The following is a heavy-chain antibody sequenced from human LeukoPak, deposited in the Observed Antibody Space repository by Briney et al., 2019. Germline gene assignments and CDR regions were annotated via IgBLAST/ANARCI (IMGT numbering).Heavy chain of an antibody. J-gene: IGHJ4*02. Sequence: SETLSLTCTVSGGSISSGSYYWSWIRQPAGKGLEWIGRIYTSGSTNYNPSLKSRVTISVDTSKNQFSLKLSSVTAADTAVYYCARAPPYSSSWPLDYWGQGTLVTVSS. CDR2: IYTSGST. CDR3: ARAPPYSSSWPLDY. CDR1: GGSISSGSYY. D-gene: IGHD6-13*01. V-gene: IGHV4-61*02.